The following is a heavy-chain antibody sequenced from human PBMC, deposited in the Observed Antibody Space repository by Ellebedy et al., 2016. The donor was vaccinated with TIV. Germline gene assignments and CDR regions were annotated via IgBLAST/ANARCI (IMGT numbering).Heavy chain of an antibody. D-gene: IGHD6-19*01. J-gene: IGHJ4*02. CDR1: GFTLSKYA. CDR3: AREGYMSAWSGFDS. CDR2: TSYDGSKE. V-gene: IGHV3-30*04. Sequence: PGGSLRLSCAASGFTLSKYAMHWVRQAPGKGLEWVAMTSYDGSKEYYADSVKGRFTISRDNSKNTLYLQMNSLTTEDTALYYCAREGYMSAWSGFDSWGQGALVTVSS.